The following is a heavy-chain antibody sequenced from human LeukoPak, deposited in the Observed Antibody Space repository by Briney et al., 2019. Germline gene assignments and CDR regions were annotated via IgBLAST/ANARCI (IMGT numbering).Heavy chain of an antibody. V-gene: IGHV1-69*05. J-gene: IGHJ4*02. CDR3: AREGGSDGKNFDY. D-gene: IGHD6-25*01. CDR2: IIPIFGTA. CDR1: GGTFSSYA. Sequence: ASVKVSCKASGGTFSSYAISWVRQAPGQGLEWMGGIIPIFGTANYAQKFQGRVTITTDESTSTAYMELSSLRSEDTAVYYCAREGGSDGKNFDYWGQGTLVTVSS.